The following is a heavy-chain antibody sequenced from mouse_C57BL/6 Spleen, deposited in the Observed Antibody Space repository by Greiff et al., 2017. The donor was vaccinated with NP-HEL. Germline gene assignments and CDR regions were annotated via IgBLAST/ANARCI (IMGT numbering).Heavy chain of an antibody. CDR1: GYTFTSYW. CDR3: APYYYGSSYGFAY. D-gene: IGHD1-1*01. CDR2: INPSNGGT. V-gene: IGHV1-53*01. J-gene: IGHJ3*01. Sequence: VKQSCKASGYTFTSYWMHWVKQRPGQGLEWIGNINPSNGGTNYNEKFKSKATLTVDKSSSTAYMQLSSLTSEDSAVYYCAPYYYGSSYGFAYWGQGTLVTVSA.